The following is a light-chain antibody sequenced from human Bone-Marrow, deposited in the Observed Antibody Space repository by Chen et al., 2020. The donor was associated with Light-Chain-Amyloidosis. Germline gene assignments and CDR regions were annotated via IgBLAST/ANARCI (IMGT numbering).Light chain of an antibody. J-gene: IGLJ3*02. CDR2: DDS. V-gene: IGLV3-21*02. CDR3: QVWERSSDRPV. CDR1: NIGSTS. Sequence: YVLTPPHSVSVAPGQTATNPCSGNNIGSTSVHCYQQTPGQAPLLGVYDDSDRPSGIPERLSGSNSGNTATLTISRVEAGDEADYYCQVWERSSDRPVFGGGTKLTVL.